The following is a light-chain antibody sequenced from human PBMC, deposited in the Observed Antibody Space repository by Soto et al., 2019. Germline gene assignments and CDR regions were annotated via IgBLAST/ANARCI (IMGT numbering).Light chain of an antibody. J-gene: IGKJ5*01. V-gene: IGKV3-11*01. Sequence: IVLTQSPATLSLSPGERATLSWRASQSVSSYLAWYQQKPGQAPRLLIYDASNRATGIPARFSASGSGTDFTLTISSLEPEDSAVYYCQQRGNWITFGPGTRLEIK. CDR3: QQRGNWIT. CDR1: QSVSSY. CDR2: DAS.